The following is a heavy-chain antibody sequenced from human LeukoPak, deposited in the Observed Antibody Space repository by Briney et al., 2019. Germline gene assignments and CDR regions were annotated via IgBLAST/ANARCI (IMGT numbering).Heavy chain of an antibody. V-gene: IGHV3-7*01. J-gene: IGHJ5*02. CDR3: ARPGPTLNYCSGGSCYRRGNWFDP. D-gene: IGHD2-15*01. CDR2: IKQDGSEK. Sequence: GGSLRLSCAASGFTFSSYWMSWVRQAPGKVLEWVANIKQDGSEKYYVDSVKGRFTISRDNAKNSLYLQMNSLRAEDTAVYYCARPGPTLNYCSGGSCYRRGNWFDPWGQGTLVTVSS. CDR1: GFTFSSYW.